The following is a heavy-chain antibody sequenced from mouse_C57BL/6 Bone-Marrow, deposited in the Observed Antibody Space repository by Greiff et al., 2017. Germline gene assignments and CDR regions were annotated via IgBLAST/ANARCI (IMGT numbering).Heavy chain of an antibody. CDR1: GFSFTRYG. V-gene: IGHV2-2*01. CDR2: IWSGGST. Sequence: VQLQESGPGLVQPSQSLSITCTVSGFSFTRYGVHWVRQAPGKGLEWLGVIWSGGSTDSNAAFISRLCISKDNSKSQVFFKMNSLQADDTAIYYCARAYYSNGGFAYWGQGTLVTVSA. J-gene: IGHJ3*01. D-gene: IGHD2-5*01. CDR3: ARAYYSNGGFAY.